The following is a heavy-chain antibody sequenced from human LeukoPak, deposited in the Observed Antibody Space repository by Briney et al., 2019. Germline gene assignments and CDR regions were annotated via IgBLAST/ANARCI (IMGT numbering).Heavy chain of an antibody. CDR3: AKDLTYDYDSTGYYFDY. J-gene: IGHJ4*02. CDR2: ISGSGGTT. V-gene: IGHV3-23*01. CDR1: GFIFSNYA. D-gene: IGHD3-22*01. Sequence: GGSLRLSCAASGFIFSNYAMTWVRQAPGKGLELVSGISGSGGTTYYADSVKGRFTISRDNSKNTLYLQLNSLRAEDTARYYCAKDLTYDYDSTGYYFDYWGQGTLVTVSS.